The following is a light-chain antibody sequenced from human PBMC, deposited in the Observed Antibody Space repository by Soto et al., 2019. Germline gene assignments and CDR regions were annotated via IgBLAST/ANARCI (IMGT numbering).Light chain of an antibody. CDR2: GAS. CDR1: QSVSSSY. Sequence: EIVLTQSPGTLSLSPGERATLSCRASQSVSSSYLAWYQQKPGQAPRLLIYGASSRATGIPDRFSGSGSGTDFPLTISRLEPEDFAVYYCQQYGSSTTTVGQGTKVDIK. V-gene: IGKV3-20*01. J-gene: IGKJ1*01. CDR3: QQYGSSTTT.